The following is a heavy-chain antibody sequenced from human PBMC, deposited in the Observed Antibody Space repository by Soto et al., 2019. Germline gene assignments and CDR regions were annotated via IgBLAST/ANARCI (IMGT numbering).Heavy chain of an antibody. D-gene: IGHD1-26*01. J-gene: IGHJ4*02. CDR2: ISGSGGST. Sequence: EVQLLESGGGLVQPGGSLRLSCAASGFTFSSYGMNWGRQHPGKGLEWVSTISGSGGSTYYADSVKGQFTISRDNDKNTLYLQMNSLRAEDTAVYYCAKGLYSGSYFDYWGQGTLVTVSS. CDR3: AKGLYSGSYFDY. CDR1: GFTFSSYG. V-gene: IGHV3-23*01.